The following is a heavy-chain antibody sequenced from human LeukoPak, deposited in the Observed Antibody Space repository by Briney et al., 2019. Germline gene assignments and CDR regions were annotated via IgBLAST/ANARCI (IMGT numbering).Heavy chain of an antibody. CDR1: GYSFTDYY. D-gene: IGHD5-18*01. CDR3: ARHSYARKLFDY. V-gene: IGHV1-2*02. CDR2: INPNSGGT. Sequence: ASVKVSCKASGYSFTDYYMHWVRQAPGQGPEWMGWINPNSGGTNYAQKFQGRVTMTRDTSISTAYMELSRLRSDDTAVYYCARHSYARKLFDYWGQGTLVTVSS. J-gene: IGHJ4*02.